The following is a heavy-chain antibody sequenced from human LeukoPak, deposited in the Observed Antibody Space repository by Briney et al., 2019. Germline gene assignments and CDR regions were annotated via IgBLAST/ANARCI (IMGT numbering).Heavy chain of an antibody. CDR3: AKEYSSSWYPGMDV. D-gene: IGHD6-13*01. CDR1: GFTFSSYV. V-gene: IGHV3-30*18. CDR2: ISYDGSNK. J-gene: IGHJ6*02. Sequence: PGGSLRLSCAASGFTFSSYVMHWVRQAPGKGLEWVAVISYDGSNKYYADSVKGRFTISRDNSKNTLYLQMNSLRAEDTAVYYCAKEYSSSWYPGMDVWGQGTTVTVSS.